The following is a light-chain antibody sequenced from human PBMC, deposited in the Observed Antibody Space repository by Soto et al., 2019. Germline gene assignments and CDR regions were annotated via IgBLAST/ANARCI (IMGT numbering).Light chain of an antibody. J-gene: IGKJ4*01. CDR1: QGVNTR. V-gene: IGKV3D-15*01. CDR2: LTS. CDR3: QQYYSTPLS. Sequence: EIVFTQTPSTLSSFPFDRVTLSCRASQGVNTRVAWYQHRPGQAPRLLIYLTSNRAAGIPARFSGSGSGTDFTLTISSLQAEDVAVYYCQQYYSTPLSFGGGTKVDIK.